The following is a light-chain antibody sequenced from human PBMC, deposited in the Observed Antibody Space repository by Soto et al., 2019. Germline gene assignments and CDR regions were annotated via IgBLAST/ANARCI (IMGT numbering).Light chain of an antibody. J-gene: IGKJ5*01. Sequence: EIVMTQSPATLSVSPGERATLSCRASQSMSSSLAWYQQKLGQAPRLLIYDASTRATGIPARFSGSGSGTEFTLTISSLQSEDFAVYYCQQYFDWPITFGQGTRLEIK. V-gene: IGKV3-15*01. CDR3: QQYFDWPIT. CDR2: DAS. CDR1: QSMSSS.